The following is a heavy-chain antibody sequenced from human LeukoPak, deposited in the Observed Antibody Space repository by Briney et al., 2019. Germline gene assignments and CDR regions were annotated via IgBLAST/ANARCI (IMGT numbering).Heavy chain of an antibody. Sequence: PSETLSLTCSVSGGSITSNDWWSWVRQTPGKGLEWIGEIYYSGITNYNPSLKSRVSMSVDTSNNEFSLRLTSVTAADTAVYYCAREALPYSSSWYGLAVAGRRWFDPWGQGTLVTVSS. CDR1: GGSITSNDW. V-gene: IGHV4-4*02. CDR3: AREALPYSSSWYGLAVAGRRWFDP. CDR2: IYYSGIT. J-gene: IGHJ5*02. D-gene: IGHD6-13*01.